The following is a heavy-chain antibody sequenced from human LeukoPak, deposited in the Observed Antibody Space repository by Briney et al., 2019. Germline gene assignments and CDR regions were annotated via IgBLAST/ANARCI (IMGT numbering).Heavy chain of an antibody. CDR3: ARDLGTSMDDAFDI. V-gene: IGHV3-30*04. CDR1: GFTFSSYA. CDR2: ISYDGSNK. Sequence: GGSLRLSCAASGFTFSSYAMHWVRQAPGKGREWVAVISYDGSNKYYADSVKGRFTISRDNSKNTLYLQMNSLRAEDTAVYYCARDLGTSMDDAFDIWGQGTMVTVSS. J-gene: IGHJ3*02. D-gene: IGHD2/OR15-2a*01.